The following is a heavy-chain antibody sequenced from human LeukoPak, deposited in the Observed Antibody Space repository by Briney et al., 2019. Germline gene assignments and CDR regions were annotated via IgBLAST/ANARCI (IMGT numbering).Heavy chain of an antibody. D-gene: IGHD3-22*01. Sequence: GGSLRLSCAASGFTFSSYAMSWVRQAPGKGLEWFSAISGSGGSTYYADSVKGRFTISRDNSKNTLYLQMNSLRAEDTAVYYCAKDPGINTVADAFDIWGQGTMVTVSS. CDR2: ISGSGGST. J-gene: IGHJ3*02. CDR3: AKDPGINTVADAFDI. V-gene: IGHV3-23*01. CDR1: GFTFSSYA.